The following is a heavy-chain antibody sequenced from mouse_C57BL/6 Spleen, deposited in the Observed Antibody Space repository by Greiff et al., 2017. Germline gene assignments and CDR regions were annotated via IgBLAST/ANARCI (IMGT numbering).Heavy chain of an antibody. CDR3: ARKEDYYYGSNLWYFDV. CDR2: IDPSDSYT. V-gene: IGHV1-69*01. D-gene: IGHD1-1*01. Sequence: VQLQQPGAELVMPGASVKLSCKASGYTFTSYWMHWVKQRPGKGLEWIGEIDPSDSYTTYNQKFKGKSTLTVDKSSSTAYMQLSSLTSEDSAVYYCARKEDYYYGSNLWYFDVWGTGTTVTVSS. J-gene: IGHJ1*03. CDR1: GYTFTSYW.